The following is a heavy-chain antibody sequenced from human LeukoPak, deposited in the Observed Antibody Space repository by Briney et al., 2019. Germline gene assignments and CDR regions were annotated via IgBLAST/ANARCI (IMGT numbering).Heavy chain of an antibody. J-gene: IGHJ6*03. CDR1: GGSFSGYY. V-gene: IGHV4-34*01. Sequence: SETLSLTCAVYGGSFSGYYWSWIRQPPGKGLEWIGEINHSGSTNYNPSLKSRVTISVDTSKNQFSLKLSSVTAEDTAVYYCARGSKEVLFTRDHYMDVWGKGTTVTISS. CDR3: ARGSKEVLFTRDHYMDV. D-gene: IGHD3-3*01. CDR2: INHSGST.